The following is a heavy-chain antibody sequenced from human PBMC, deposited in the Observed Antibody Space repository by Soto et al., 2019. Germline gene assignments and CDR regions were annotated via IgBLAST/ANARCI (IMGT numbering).Heavy chain of an antibody. D-gene: IGHD3-22*01. CDR3: ARPRYDGSGTPFDY. V-gene: IGHV3-74*01. J-gene: IGHJ4*02. CDR1: GFTFSSYW. CDR2: INSDGSST. Sequence: EVHLVESGGGIVQPGGSLRLSCAASGFTFSSYWMHWVRQVPGKGLVWVSRINSDGSSTSYADSVKGRFPISRDNAKNTLYLQMNRLTAEDTAVYYCARPRYDGSGTPFDYWGQGTLVTVSS.